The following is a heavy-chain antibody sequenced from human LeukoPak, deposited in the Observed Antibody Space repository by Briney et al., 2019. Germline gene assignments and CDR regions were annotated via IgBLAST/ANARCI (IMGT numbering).Heavy chain of an antibody. J-gene: IGHJ2*01. Sequence: SETLSLTCTVSGGSISSYYWSWIRQPPGKGLEWIGEINHSGSTNYNPSLKSRVTISVDTSKNQFSLKLSSVTAADTAVYYCARRRVTRYWYFDLWGRGTLVTVSS. CDR2: INHSGST. CDR3: ARRRVTRYWYFDL. CDR1: GGSISSYY. V-gene: IGHV4-34*01. D-gene: IGHD4-23*01.